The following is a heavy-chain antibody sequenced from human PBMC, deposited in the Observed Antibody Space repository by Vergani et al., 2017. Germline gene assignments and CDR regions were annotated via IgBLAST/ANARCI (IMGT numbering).Heavy chain of an antibody. J-gene: IGHJ5*02. CDR2: ISSSSSTI. D-gene: IGHD4-17*01. V-gene: IGHV3-48*04. Sequence: EVQLVESGGGLVQPGGSLRLSCAASGFTFSSYSMNWVRQAPGKGLEWVSYISSSSSTIYYAESVKGRFTSSRDNAKNSLYLQMNSLRAEDTAVYYCARTAPMTTVTRNWFDPWGQGTLVTVSS. CDR3: ARTAPMTTVTRNWFDP. CDR1: GFTFSSYS.